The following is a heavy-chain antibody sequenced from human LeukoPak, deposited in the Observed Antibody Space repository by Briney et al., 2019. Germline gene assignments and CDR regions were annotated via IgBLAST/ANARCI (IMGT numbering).Heavy chain of an antibody. CDR2: IKPDGREK. CDR1: GLTFNKYW. Sequence: GGSLRLSCAASGLTFNKYWMSWVRQAPGKGLEWVANIKPDGREKYYVDSVKGRFTISRDNGKNSLYMQMNSLRAEDTAVYYCATGGGATRSGYAFDMWGQGTMVTVSS. D-gene: IGHD1-26*01. CDR3: ATGGGATRSGYAFDM. V-gene: IGHV3-7*01. J-gene: IGHJ3*02.